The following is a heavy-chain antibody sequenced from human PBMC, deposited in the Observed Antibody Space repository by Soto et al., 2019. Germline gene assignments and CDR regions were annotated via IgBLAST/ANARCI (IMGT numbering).Heavy chain of an antibody. CDR2: IYYSGST. J-gene: IGHJ5*02. D-gene: IGHD2-15*01. V-gene: IGHV4-31*03. CDR3: ARENALQYCSGGSCYSDNWFDP. CDR1: GGSISSGGYY. Sequence: QVQLQESGPGLVKPSQTLSLTCTVSGGSISSGGYYWSWIRQHPGKGLEWIGYIYYSGSTYYNPSLTSRVIISLDTSKTQFALKLSSVTAADTDVYYCARENALQYCSGGSCYSDNWFDPWGQGTLVTVSS.